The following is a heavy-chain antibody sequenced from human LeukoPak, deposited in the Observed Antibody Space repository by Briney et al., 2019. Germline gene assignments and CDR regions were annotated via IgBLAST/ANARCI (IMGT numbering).Heavy chain of an antibody. V-gene: IGHV4-39*01. CDR2: INHSGST. J-gene: IGHJ6*03. D-gene: IGHD6-19*01. CDR3: ARHKQWLVLGYYYYYYMDV. Sequence: SETLSLTCTVSGGSISSSSYYWGWIRQPPGKGLEWIGEINHSGSTNYNPSLKSRVTISVDTSKNQFSLKLSSVTAADTAVYYCARHKQWLVLGYYYYYYMDVWGKGTTVTISS. CDR1: GGSISSSSYY.